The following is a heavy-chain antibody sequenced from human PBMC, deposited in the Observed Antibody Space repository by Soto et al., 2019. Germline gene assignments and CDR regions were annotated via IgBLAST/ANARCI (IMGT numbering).Heavy chain of an antibody. D-gene: IGHD3-16*01. CDR1: GFSLTTRGVG. J-gene: IGHJ5*02. Sequence: QITLKESGPTLVQPTQTLTLTCTFSGFSLTTRGVGVGWIRQPPGKALECLALIYLDDDKRYSPSLQSRLSVTKDTSKSHVVLTMTNVDPVDTATYYCAHIPNYYQYDWFDPWGQGTLVAVSS. CDR3: AHIPNYYQYDWFDP. V-gene: IGHV2-5*02. CDR2: IYLDDDK.